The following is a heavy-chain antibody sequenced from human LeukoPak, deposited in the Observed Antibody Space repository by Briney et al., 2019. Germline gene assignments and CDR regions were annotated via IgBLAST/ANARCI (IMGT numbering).Heavy chain of an antibody. Sequence: SETLSLTCTVSGGSISSSSYYWGWIRQPPGKGLEWIGSIYYSGSTYYNPSLKSRVTISVDTSKNQFSLKLSSVTAADTAVYYCARRIRDYYGSGGRGFDYWGQGTLVTVSS. CDR1: GGSISSSSYY. CDR2: IYYSGST. D-gene: IGHD3-10*01. CDR3: ARRIRDYYGSGGRGFDY. V-gene: IGHV4-39*01. J-gene: IGHJ4*02.